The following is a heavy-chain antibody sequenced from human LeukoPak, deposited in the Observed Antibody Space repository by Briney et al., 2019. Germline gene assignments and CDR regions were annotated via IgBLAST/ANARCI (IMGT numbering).Heavy chain of an antibody. J-gene: IGHJ4*02. CDR3: ARDNDSRDPPHFDY. Sequence: ASVKVSCKASGYTFTAYDMHWVRQAPGQGLEWMGWINPNSGGTNYAQKFRGRVTMTRDTSISTAYMELSRLGSDDTAVYYCARDNDSRDPPHFDYWGQGTLVTVSS. CDR1: GYTFTAYD. D-gene: IGHD3-16*01. CDR2: INPNSGGT. V-gene: IGHV1-2*02.